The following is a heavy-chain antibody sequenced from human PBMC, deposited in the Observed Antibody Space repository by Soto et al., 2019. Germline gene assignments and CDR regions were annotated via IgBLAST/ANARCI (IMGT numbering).Heavy chain of an antibody. J-gene: IGHJ3*02. CDR2: VSYSGST. V-gene: IGHV4-61*08. Sequence: SETLSLTCTVSGGSVSSEGYYWSWIRQSPGKGPECIGHVSYSGSTTYNPSLKSRVTISVDTSKNQFSLKVNSVTAADTAVYYCARDSPATNTIWGQGTMVTVSS. D-gene: IGHD1-26*01. CDR3: ARDSPATNTI. CDR1: GGSVSSEGYY.